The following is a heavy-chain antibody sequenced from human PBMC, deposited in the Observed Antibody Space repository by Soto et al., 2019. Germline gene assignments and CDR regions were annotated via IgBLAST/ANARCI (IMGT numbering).Heavy chain of an antibody. Sequence: PGGSLRLACAAAGFTFSSYGMNWVRQAPGKGLEWVAVISYDGSNKYYADSVKGRFTISRDNSKNTLYLQMNSLRAEDTAVYYCAKSSSRSTGYYFDYWGQGT. V-gene: IGHV3-30*18. D-gene: IGHD2-2*01. J-gene: IGHJ4*02. CDR2: ISYDGSNK. CDR3: AKSSSRSTGYYFDY. CDR1: GFTFSSYG.